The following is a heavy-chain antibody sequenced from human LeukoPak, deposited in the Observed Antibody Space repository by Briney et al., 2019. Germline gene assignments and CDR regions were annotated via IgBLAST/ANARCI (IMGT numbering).Heavy chain of an antibody. D-gene: IGHD4-17*01. Sequence: GGSLRLSCAGSGFTFDDYGMSWVRQAPGKGLEWVSGINWNGGSTGYADSVKGRFTISRDNAKSSLYLQMNSLRAEDTALYYCARNYGDYFDDAFDIWGQGTMVTVSS. CDR2: INWNGGST. J-gene: IGHJ3*02. CDR3: ARNYGDYFDDAFDI. CDR1: GFTFDDYG. V-gene: IGHV3-20*04.